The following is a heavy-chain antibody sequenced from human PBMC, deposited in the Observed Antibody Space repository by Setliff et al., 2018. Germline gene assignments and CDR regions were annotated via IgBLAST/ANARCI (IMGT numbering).Heavy chain of an antibody. D-gene: IGHD3-10*02. J-gene: IGHJ6*03. CDR1: GFIFSTYW. CDR2: IKQDGSDK. CDR3: VRDDVRGYYMDV. Sequence: GGSLRLSCAASGFIFSTYWMSRVRQAPGKGLEWVANIKQDGSDKYYVDSVKGRFTISRDNAKNTLYLQMNSLRAEDTAVYYCVRDDVRGYYMDVWGKGTTVTVSS. V-gene: IGHV3-7*01.